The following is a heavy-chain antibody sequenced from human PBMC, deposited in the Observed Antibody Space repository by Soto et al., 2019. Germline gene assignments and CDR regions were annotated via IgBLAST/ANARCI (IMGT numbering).Heavy chain of an antibody. V-gene: IGHV4-31*03. J-gene: IGHJ4*02. CDR3: ARGSSGYPIDY. D-gene: IGHD3-22*01. CDR2: IYYSGST. Sequence: PSETLSLTCTVSGSSISSGGYYWSWIRQHPGKGLEWIGYIYYSGSTYYNPSLKSRVTISVDTSKNQFSLKLSSVTAADTAVYYCARGSSGYPIDYWGQGTLVTVSS. CDR1: GSSISSGGYY.